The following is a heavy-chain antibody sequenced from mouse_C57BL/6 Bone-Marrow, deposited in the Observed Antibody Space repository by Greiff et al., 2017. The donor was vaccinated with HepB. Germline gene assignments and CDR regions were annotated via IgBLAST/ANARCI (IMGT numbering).Heavy chain of an antibody. CDR2: IDPENGDT. J-gene: IGHJ4*01. D-gene: IGHD1-1*01. Sequence: EVQLQQSGAELVRPGASVKLSCTASGFNINDDYMHWVKQRPEQGLEWIGWIDPENGDTEYASKFQGKATITADTSSNTAYLQLSSLTSEDTAVYYCTMGSSYDYYAMDYWGQGTSVTVSS. CDR1: GFNINDDY. CDR3: TMGSSYDYYAMDY. V-gene: IGHV14-4*01.